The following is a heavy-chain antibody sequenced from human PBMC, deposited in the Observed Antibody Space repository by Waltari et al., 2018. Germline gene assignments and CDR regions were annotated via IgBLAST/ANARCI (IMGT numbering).Heavy chain of an antibody. CDR1: GGSISSYY. CDR2: IYTSGST. CDR3: ARDRVGLEPRYYYYMDV. J-gene: IGHJ6*03. Sequence: QVQLQESGPGLVKPSETLSLTCTVSGGSISSYYWSWLRQPAGKGLEWIGRIYTSGSTNYNPSLKSRVTMSVDTSKNQFSLKLSSVTAADTAVYYCARDRVGLEPRYYYYMDVWGKGTTVTVSS. D-gene: IGHD1-1*01. V-gene: IGHV4-4*07.